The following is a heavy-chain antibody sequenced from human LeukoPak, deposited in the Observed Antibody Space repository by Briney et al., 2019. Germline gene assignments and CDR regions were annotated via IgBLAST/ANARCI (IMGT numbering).Heavy chain of an antibody. J-gene: IGHJ6*02. CDR2: ISGSGGST. D-gene: IGHD5-24*01. Sequence: GGSLRLSCAASGFTFSSYAMSWVRQAPGKGLEWVSAISGSGGSTYYADSVKGRFTISRDNSKNTLYLQMNSLRAEDTAVYYCAKGGYSGRRLNYYYGMDVWGQGTTVTVSS. CDR3: AKGGYSGRRLNYYYGMDV. V-gene: IGHV3-23*01. CDR1: GFTFSSYA.